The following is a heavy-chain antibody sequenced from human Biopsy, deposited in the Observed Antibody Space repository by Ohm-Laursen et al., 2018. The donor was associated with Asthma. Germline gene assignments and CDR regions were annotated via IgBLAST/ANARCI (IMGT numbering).Heavy chain of an antibody. CDR2: ISYGGKT. CDR1: GGSMTPTSHY. Sequence: SETLSLTCTVSGGSMTPTSHYWDWIRQAPGKGLEWIGYISYGGKTSYNPSLKNRVTISRDTSKNQFSLGLTSVTAADTAVYFCARRITIFGVVQKDHGMDAWGQGTTVIVSS. J-gene: IGHJ6*02. D-gene: IGHD3-3*01. V-gene: IGHV4-39*01. CDR3: ARRITIFGVVQKDHGMDA.